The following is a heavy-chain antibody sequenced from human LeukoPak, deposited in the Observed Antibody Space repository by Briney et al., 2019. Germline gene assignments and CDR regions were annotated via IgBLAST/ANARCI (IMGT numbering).Heavy chain of an antibody. CDR1: GFTFSSYS. D-gene: IGHD6-13*01. V-gene: IGHV3-48*01. CDR3: ARDANIAAAGTAGY. CDR2: ISSSSSTI. J-gene: IGHJ4*02. Sequence: GSLRLSCAASGFTFSSYSMNWVRQAPGKGLEWVSYISSSSSTIYYADSVKGRFTISRDNAKNSLYLQMNSLRAEDTAVYYCARDANIAAAGTAGYWGQGTLVTVSS.